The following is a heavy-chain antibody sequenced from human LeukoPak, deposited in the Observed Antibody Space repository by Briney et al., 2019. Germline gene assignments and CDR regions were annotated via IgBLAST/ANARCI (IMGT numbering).Heavy chain of an antibody. CDR1: AGSFSGYY. D-gene: IGHD3-10*01. J-gene: IGHJ4*02. Sequence: SETLSLTCAVYAGSFSGYYWSWVRQPPGKGLEWIGEINHSGSTNYIPSLKSRVTISVATSKNQFSLTLSSVTAADTAVYYCARGRTMVRGVIPRVSGGYFDYWGQGTLVTVSS. CDR3: ARGRTMVRGVIPRVSGGYFDY. CDR2: INHSGST. V-gene: IGHV4-34*01.